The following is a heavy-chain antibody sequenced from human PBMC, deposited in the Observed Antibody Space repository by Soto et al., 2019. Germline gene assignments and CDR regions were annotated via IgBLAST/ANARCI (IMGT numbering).Heavy chain of an antibody. CDR2: ISSSGSTI. J-gene: IGHJ5*02. CDR3: AARNSGYRWFDP. D-gene: IGHD5-12*01. CDR1: GFTFSDYY. Sequence: QVQLVESGGGLVKPGGSLRLSCAASGFTFSDYYISWIRQAPGKGLEWVSYISSSGSTIYYADSVKGRFTITRDYAKNALYLQMSSLRAEDTAVYYCAARNSGYRWFDPWGQGTLVTVSS. V-gene: IGHV3-11*01.